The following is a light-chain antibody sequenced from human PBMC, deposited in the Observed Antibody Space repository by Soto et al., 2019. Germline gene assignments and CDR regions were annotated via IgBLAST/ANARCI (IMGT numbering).Light chain of an antibody. J-gene: IGKJ1*01. CDR3: QQYETFSGT. V-gene: IGKV1-39*01. Sequence: DIQMTQSPSSLSASVGDRVTITCRASQSISSYLNWYQQTPGKAPKLLIYAASALPRGVPSRFSGGGSGTKFTLTIASLQPDDFATYYCQQYETFSGTFGPGTKVDI. CDR1: QSISSY. CDR2: AAS.